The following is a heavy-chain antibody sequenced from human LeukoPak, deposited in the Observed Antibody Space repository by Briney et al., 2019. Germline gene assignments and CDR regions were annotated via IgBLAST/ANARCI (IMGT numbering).Heavy chain of an antibody. CDR2: VYYSGTT. CDR3: ARSKYYFDY. J-gene: IGHJ4*02. Sequence: SETLSLTCIVSSGSISSDYWSWIRQPPGKGLEWIGYVYYSGTTNYNPSLKSRVTMSVDTSKKQFSLKLISVTAADTAVYYCARSKYYFDYWGQGTLVTVSS. CDR1: SGSISSDY. V-gene: IGHV4-59*01. D-gene: IGHD2/OR15-2a*01.